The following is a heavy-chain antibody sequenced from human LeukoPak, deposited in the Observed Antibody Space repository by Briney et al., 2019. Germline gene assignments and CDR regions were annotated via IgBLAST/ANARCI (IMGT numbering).Heavy chain of an antibody. CDR1: GGSITTNTDY. CDR3: ARHPRYCSSNSCYGPDAFDI. CDR2: IYYSGST. J-gene: IGHJ3*02. D-gene: IGHD2-2*01. V-gene: IGHV4-39*01. Sequence: SETLSLTCTVSGGSITTNTDYWGWVRQPPGEGLEWIGSIYYSGSTYYSPSLKSRVTISVDTSKNQFSLKLTSVTAADTAVYYCARHPRYCSSNSCYGPDAFDIWGQGTMVTVSS.